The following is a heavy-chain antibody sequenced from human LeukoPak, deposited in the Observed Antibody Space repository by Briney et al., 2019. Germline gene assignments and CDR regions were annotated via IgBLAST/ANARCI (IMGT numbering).Heavy chain of an antibody. V-gene: IGHV1-2*04. CDR3: ARDRRNYYDSSGYYLPYYFDY. D-gene: IGHD3-22*01. J-gene: IGHJ4*02. CDR1: GYTFTGYY. Sequence: ASVKVSCKASGYTFTGYYMHWVRQAPGQGLEWMGRINPNSGGTNYAQKFQGWVTMTKDTSISTAYMELSRLRSDDTAVYYCARDRRNYYDSSGYYLPYYFDYWGQGTLVTVSS. CDR2: INPNSGGT.